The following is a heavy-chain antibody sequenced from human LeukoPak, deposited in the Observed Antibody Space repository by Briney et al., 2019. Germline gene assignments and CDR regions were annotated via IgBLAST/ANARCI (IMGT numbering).Heavy chain of an antibody. V-gene: IGHV5-51*01. CDR3: ARHKRMGWLQLKYFYMDV. J-gene: IGHJ6*03. CDR2: IYPGDSDT. CDR1: GYSFTSYW. Sequence: NPGESLKISCKGSGYSFTSYWIGWVRQMPGKGLEWMGIIYPGDSDTRYSPSFQGQVTISADKSISTAYLQWSSLKASDTAMYYCARHKRMGWLQLKYFYMDVWGKGTTVTISS. D-gene: IGHD5-24*01.